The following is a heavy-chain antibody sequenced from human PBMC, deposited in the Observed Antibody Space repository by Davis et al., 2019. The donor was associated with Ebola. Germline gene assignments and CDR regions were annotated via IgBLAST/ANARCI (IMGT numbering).Heavy chain of an antibody. Sequence: SVKVSCKASGGTFSSYAISWVRQAPGQGLEWMGGIIPIFGTANYAQKFQGRVTITADESTSTAYMELSSLRSEDTAVYYCARVRDYVVVVEYGMDVWGQGTTVTVSS. D-gene: IGHD2-15*01. V-gene: IGHV1-69*13. CDR3: ARVRDYVVVVEYGMDV. CDR2: IIPIFGTA. CDR1: GGTFSSYA. J-gene: IGHJ6*02.